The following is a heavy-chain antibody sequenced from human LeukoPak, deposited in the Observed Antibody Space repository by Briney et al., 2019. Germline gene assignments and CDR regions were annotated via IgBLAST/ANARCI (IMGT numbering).Heavy chain of an antibody. V-gene: IGHV3-21*01. J-gene: IGHJ4*02. CDR3: ARAIGRGGDFYY. CDR1: GFTFSSYS. D-gene: IGHD3-10*01. CDR2: ISSSSSYI. Sequence: GGSLRLSCAASGFTFSSYSMNWVRQAPGKGLEWVSSISSSSSYIYYADSVKGRFTISRDNAKNSLYLQMNSLRAEDTAVYYCARAIGRGGDFYYWGQGTLVTVSS.